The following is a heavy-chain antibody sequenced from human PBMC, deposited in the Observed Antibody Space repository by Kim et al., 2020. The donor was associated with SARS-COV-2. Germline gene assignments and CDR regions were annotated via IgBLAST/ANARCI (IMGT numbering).Heavy chain of an antibody. D-gene: IGHD3-22*01. CDR3: ARDLGNYYDSSGYYP. CDR1: GGTFSSYA. V-gene: IGHV1-69*13. Sequence: SVKVSCKASGGTFSSYAISWVRQAPGQGLEWMGGIIPIFGTANYAQKFQGRVTITADESTSTAYMELSSLRSEDTAVYYCARDLGNYYDSSGYYPWGQGTLVTVSS. J-gene: IGHJ5*02. CDR2: IIPIFGTA.